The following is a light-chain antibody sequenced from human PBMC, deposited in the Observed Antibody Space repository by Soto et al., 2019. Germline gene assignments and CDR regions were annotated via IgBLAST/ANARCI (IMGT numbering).Light chain of an antibody. CDR2: VAF. J-gene: IGKJ5*01. CDR1: QSIALS. Sequence: DIQLTQSPSSLSAFVGDTVTLTGRASQSIALSVNWYQQKPGKAPKLLIYVAFTLESGVPSRFSGSGSGTEFTLTIRSLQPEDFATYYCQQSFRSPITFGQGTRLEIK. V-gene: IGKV1-39*01. CDR3: QQSFRSPIT.